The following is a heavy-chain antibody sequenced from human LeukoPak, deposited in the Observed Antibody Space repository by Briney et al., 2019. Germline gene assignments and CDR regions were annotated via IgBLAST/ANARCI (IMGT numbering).Heavy chain of an antibody. J-gene: IGHJ4*02. CDR3: ARGKGWEQPIDS. V-gene: IGHV3-74*01. Sequence: PGGSLRLSCAASGFTFSSYWMHWVREAPGKGLGWVSRSNSDGSSTNYADSVKGRFTISRDNAKNTVYLQMTSLRGEDTAVYYCARGKGWEQPIDSWGQGTLVTVSS. CDR1: GFTFSSYW. CDR2: SNSDGSST. D-gene: IGHD1-26*01.